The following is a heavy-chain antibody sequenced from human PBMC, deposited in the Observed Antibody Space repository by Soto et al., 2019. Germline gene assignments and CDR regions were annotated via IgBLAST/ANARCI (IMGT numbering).Heavy chain of an antibody. CDR1: GGSISSGGYS. CDR2: IYHSGST. J-gene: IGHJ5*02. Sequence: TLSLTCAVSGGSISSGGYSWSWIRQPPGKGLEWIGYIYHSGSTYYNPSLKSRVTISVDRSKNQFSLKLSSVTAADTAVYYCARDSGYCSSTSCYNWFDPWGQGTLVTVS. V-gene: IGHV4-30-2*01. D-gene: IGHD2-2*01. CDR3: ARDSGYCSSTSCYNWFDP.